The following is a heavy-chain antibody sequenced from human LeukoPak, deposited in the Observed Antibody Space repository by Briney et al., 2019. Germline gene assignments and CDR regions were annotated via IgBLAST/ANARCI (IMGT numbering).Heavy chain of an antibody. CDR1: GYSFTSYW. CDR2: IYPGDSDT. Sequence: KAGESLKISCKGSGYSFTSYWIGWVRQMPGKGLEWMGIIYPGDSDTRYSPSFQGQVTISADKSINTAYLQWSSLKASDTAMYYCARQRYSSSWSLVAILFDYWGQGTLVTVSS. CDR3: ARQRYSSSWSLVAILFDY. D-gene: IGHD6-13*01. V-gene: IGHV5-51*01. J-gene: IGHJ4*02.